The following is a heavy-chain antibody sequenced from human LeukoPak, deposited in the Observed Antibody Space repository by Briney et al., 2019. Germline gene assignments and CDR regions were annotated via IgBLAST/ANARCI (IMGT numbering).Heavy chain of an antibody. CDR3: ARGGGYYGSGSYSLPYYYYYYYMDV. V-gene: IGHV4-34*01. CDR2: INHSGST. CDR1: GGSFSGYY. Sequence: SETLSLTCAVYGGSFSGYYWSWIRQPPGKGLEWIGEINHSGSTNYNPSLKSRVTISVDTSKNQFSLKLSSVTAADTAVYYCARGGGYYGSGSYSLPYYYYYYYMDVWGKGTTVTVSS. J-gene: IGHJ6*03. D-gene: IGHD3-10*01.